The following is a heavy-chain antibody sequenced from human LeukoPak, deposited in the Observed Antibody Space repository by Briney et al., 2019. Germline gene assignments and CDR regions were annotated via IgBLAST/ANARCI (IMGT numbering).Heavy chain of an antibody. CDR1: GFTFSSYA. CDR2: ISYDGSNK. D-gene: IGHD3-22*01. J-gene: IGHJ3*02. Sequence: PGRSLRLSCAASGFTFSSYAMHWVRQAPGKGLEWVAVISYDGSNKYYADSVKGRFTISRDNSRNTLYLQMNSLRAEDTAVYYCARQYYYDSSGYYRDAFDIWGQGTMVTVSS. CDR3: ARQYYYDSSGYYRDAFDI. V-gene: IGHV3-30*04.